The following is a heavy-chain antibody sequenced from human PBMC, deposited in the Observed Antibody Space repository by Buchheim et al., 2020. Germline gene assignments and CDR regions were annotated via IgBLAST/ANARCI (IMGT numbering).Heavy chain of an antibody. CDR2: IYYSGST. Sequence: QVQLQESGPGLVKPSETLSLTCTVSGGSISSYYWSWIRQPPGKGLEWIGYIYYSGSTNYNPSLKSRVTISVDTSKNQFSLKLSSVTAADTAVYYCARVGYSSGWYAIDYWGQGTL. D-gene: IGHD6-19*01. CDR1: GGSISSYY. CDR3: ARVGYSSGWYAIDY. J-gene: IGHJ4*02. V-gene: IGHV4-59*01.